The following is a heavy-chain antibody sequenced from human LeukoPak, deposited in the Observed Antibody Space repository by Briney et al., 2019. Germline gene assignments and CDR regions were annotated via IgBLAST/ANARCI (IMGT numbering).Heavy chain of an antibody. CDR2: INPNSGST. J-gene: IGHJ4*02. D-gene: IGHD4-17*01. V-gene: IGHV1-2*02. Sequence: ASAKVSCKASGYTFTGYYMHWVRQAPGQGLEWMGWINPNSGSTNYAQKFQGRVTMTRDTSISTAFMDLSRLRSDDTAVYYCARRGNYGDYFDYWGQGTLVTVSS. CDR3: ARRGNYGDYFDY. CDR1: GYTFTGYY.